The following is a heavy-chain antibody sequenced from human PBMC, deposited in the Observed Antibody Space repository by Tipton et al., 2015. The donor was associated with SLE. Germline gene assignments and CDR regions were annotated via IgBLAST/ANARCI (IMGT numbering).Heavy chain of an antibody. CDR3: ARLGQQRGDAFDI. J-gene: IGHJ3*02. D-gene: IGHD6-13*01. CDR1: GGSISSYY. CDR2: ISYRGNT. Sequence: TLSLTCNVFGGSISSYYWSWIRQSPGKGLEWIAYISYRGNTDYNPSLKSRVTISVDTSKNRFSLKLSSVTAADTAVYYCARLGQQRGDAFDIWGQGTMVTVSS. V-gene: IGHV4-59*01.